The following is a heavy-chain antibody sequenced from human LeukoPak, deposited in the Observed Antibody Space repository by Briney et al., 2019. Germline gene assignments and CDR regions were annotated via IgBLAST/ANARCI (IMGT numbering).Heavy chain of an antibody. J-gene: IGHJ4*02. CDR3: ARGGDYADHY. V-gene: IGHV1-8*02. CDR1: GYTFTSYG. D-gene: IGHD4/OR15-4a*01. CDR2: MNPNSGNT. Sequence: GASVKVSCKASGYTFTSYGINWVRQAPGQGLEWMGWMNPNSGNTGYAQKFRGRVTMTRNTSISTAYMELSSLRSEDTAVYYCARGGDYADHYWGQGTLVTVSS.